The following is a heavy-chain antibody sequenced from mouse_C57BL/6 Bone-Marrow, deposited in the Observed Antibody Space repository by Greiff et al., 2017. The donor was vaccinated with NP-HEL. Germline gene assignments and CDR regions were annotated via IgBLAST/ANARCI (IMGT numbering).Heavy chain of an antibody. CDR1: GFTFSDYY. Sequence: EVKVVDSGGGLVQPGGSLKLSCAASGFTFSDYYMYWVRQTPEKRLEWVAYISNGGGSTYYPDTVKGRFTISRDNAKNTLYLQMSRLKSEDTAMYYCASLPDYWGQGTTLTVSS. V-gene: IGHV5-12*01. CDR2: ISNGGGST. J-gene: IGHJ2*01. D-gene: IGHD2-10*01. CDR3: ASLPDY.